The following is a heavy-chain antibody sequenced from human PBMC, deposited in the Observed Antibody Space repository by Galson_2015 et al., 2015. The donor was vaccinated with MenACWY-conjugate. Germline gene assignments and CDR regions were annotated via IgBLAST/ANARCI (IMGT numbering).Heavy chain of an antibody. CDR1: GFTFTGYD. J-gene: IGHJ6*03. CDR2: ISKSGSPI. Sequence: SLRLSCAASGFTFTGYDFNWVRQAPGTGLEWLSYISKSGSPIYYADSVKGRFTISRDNIKKPLFLEMNSPRAGYTGVYYCARVGTWIRQYLSYMDVWGKGTTVTVSS. V-gene: IGHV3-48*03. CDR3: ARVGTWIRQYLSYMDV. D-gene: IGHD1/OR15-1a*01.